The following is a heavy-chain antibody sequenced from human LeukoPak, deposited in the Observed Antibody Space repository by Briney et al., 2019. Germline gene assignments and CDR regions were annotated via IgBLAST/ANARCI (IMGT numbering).Heavy chain of an antibody. V-gene: IGHV3-7*03. CDR1: GFTFSSYW. CDR3: ARDRGLHWFDP. CDR2: IKHDGSEK. J-gene: IGHJ5*02. D-gene: IGHD4-11*01. Sequence: GGSLRLSCAASGFTFSSYWMSWVRQAPGKGLEWVANIKHDGSEKYYVDSVKGRFTISRDNAKNSLYLQMNSLRAEDTAVYYCARDRGLHWFDPWGQGTLVTVSS.